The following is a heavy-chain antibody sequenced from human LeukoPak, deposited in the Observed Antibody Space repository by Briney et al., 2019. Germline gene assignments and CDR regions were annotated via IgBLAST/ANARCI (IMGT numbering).Heavy chain of an antibody. CDR2: ISSSSSYI. Sequence: GGSLRLSCAASGFTFSSYSMNWVRQAPGKGLEWVSSISSSSSYIYYADSVKGQFTISRDNAKNSLYLQMNSLRAEDTAVYYCARDLCSSTSCYTVDYYYYGMDVWGQGTTVTVSS. CDR3: ARDLCSSTSCYTVDYYYYGMDV. CDR1: GFTFSSYS. J-gene: IGHJ6*02. D-gene: IGHD2-2*02. V-gene: IGHV3-21*01.